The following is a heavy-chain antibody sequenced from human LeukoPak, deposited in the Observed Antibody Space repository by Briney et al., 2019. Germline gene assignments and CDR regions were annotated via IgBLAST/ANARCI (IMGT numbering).Heavy chain of an antibody. J-gene: IGHJ4*02. V-gene: IGHV1-18*01. CDR1: GYTFTRNA. D-gene: IGHD4-11*01. CDR3: ARDRDYTLDY. CDR2: ISAYSGNT. Sequence: ASVKVSCKPSGYTFTRNAISWVGQAPGQGLEWMGWISAYSGNTNYAQKLQGRVTMTTDTPTSTAYMELRSLRSDDTAVYYCARDRDYTLDYWGQGTLVTVSS.